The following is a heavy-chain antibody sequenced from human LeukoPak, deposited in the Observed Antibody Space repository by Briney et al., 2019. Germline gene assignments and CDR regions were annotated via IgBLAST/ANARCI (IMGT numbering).Heavy chain of an antibody. J-gene: IGHJ4*02. D-gene: IGHD2-21*02. CDR3: ARAPRGGMVTQFDY. V-gene: IGHV4-59*01. Sequence: PSETLSLTCTVSGGSISIYYWSWIRQPPGKGLEWIGYIYYSGSTNYNPSLKSRVTISVDTPKNQFSLKLSSVTAADTAVYYCARAPRGGMVTQFDYWGQGTLVTVSS. CDR1: GGSISIYY. CDR2: IYYSGST.